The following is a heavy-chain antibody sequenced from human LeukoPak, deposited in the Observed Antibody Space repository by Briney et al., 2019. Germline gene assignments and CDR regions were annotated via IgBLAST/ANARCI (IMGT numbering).Heavy chain of an antibody. J-gene: IGHJ4*02. V-gene: IGHV3-48*03. CDR3: AKDKSIAVAGTSDYFDY. CDR1: GFTLSSYE. Sequence: PGGSLRLSCAASGFTLSSYEMNWVRLAPGKGLEWISYISRTGNSIYYADSVKGRFTISRDSAKNSLYLQMNSLRAEDTAVYYCAKDKSIAVAGTSDYFDYWGQGTLVTVSS. D-gene: IGHD6-19*01. CDR2: ISRTGNSI.